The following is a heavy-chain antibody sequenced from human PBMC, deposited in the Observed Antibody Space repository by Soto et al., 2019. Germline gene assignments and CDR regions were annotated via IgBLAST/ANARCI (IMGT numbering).Heavy chain of an antibody. J-gene: IGHJ6*02. V-gene: IGHV1-18*01. CDR2: ISANNGNT. CDR1: GYTVTDYG. D-gene: IGHD2-2*01. Sequence: QVQLVQSGAEVKKHGASVKVSCKASGYTVTDYGINWVRQAPGQGLQWMGWISANNGNTDYVQNLQGRVTMTTDTSMSTAYMELRSLRSDDTAVYCCSVGFCTSTDCYPQYQGMAVRGQGPTVTVS. CDR3: SVGFCTSTDCYPQYQGMAV.